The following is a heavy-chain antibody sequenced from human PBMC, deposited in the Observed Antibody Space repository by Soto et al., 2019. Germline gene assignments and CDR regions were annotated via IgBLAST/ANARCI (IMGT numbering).Heavy chain of an antibody. CDR2: ITSDSSTI. CDR1: GFTFSSYS. Sequence: EVQLVESGGGLVQPGGSRRLSCAASGFTFSSYSINWVRQAPGKGLEWFSYITSDSSTISYADSVKGRFTVSRDNAKNSLYLQMNSLRDEDPAVYYCARVGRGVYGMDVWGQGTSVTVSS. V-gene: IGHV3-48*02. D-gene: IGHD2-8*01. CDR3: ARVGRGVYGMDV. J-gene: IGHJ6*02.